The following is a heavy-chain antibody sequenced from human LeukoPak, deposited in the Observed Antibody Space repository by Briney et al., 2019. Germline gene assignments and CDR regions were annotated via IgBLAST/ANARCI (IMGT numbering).Heavy chain of an antibody. J-gene: IGHJ4*02. Sequence: SETLSLTCSVSGGSISSGTDYWSWIRQPAGKGLEWIGRVYTSGSTNYNPSLRSRVTISVDTSNNEFSLRLSSVTAADTAVYYCARDDTYCTSTKCYYSLDSWGQGTLVTVSS. CDR2: VYTSGST. V-gene: IGHV4-61*02. CDR3: ARDDTYCTSTKCYYSLDS. CDR1: GGSISSGTDY. D-gene: IGHD2-2*01.